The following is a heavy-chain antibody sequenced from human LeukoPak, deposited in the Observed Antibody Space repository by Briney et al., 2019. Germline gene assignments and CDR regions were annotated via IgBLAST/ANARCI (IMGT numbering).Heavy chain of an antibody. Sequence: GGSLRLSCAASGFTFSSYAMHWVRQAPGKGLEWVAVISYDGSNKYYADSVKGRFTISRDNSKNTLYLQMNSLRAEDTAVYYCASLVDDYGGKSQAMDYYYMDVWGKGTTVTVSS. V-gene: IGHV3-30*04. D-gene: IGHD4-23*01. CDR1: GFTFSSYA. J-gene: IGHJ6*03. CDR3: ASLVDDYGGKSQAMDYYYMDV. CDR2: ISYDGSNK.